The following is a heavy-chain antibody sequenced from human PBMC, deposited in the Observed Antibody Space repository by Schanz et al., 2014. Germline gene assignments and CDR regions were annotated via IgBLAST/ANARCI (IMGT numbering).Heavy chain of an antibody. CDR3: VRDTDYHFDY. J-gene: IGHJ4*02. CDR2: INSDGSTT. D-gene: IGHD4-17*01. Sequence: EVQLVESGGGLVQPGGSLRLCCVASGFTFSRYWMTWVRQAPGKGLVWVSRINSDGSTTIYADSVKGRFTISRDNAKNTLYLQMNSLRAEDTAVYYCVRDTDYHFDYWGQGTLVTVSS. V-gene: IGHV3-74*01. CDR1: GFTFSRYW.